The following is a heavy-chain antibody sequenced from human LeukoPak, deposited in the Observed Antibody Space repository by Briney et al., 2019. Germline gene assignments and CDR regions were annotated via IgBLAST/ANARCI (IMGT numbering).Heavy chain of an antibody. Sequence: SETLSLTCTVSGGSISSGSYYWSWIRQPAGKGLEWIGRIYTSGSTNYNPSLKSRVTISVDTSKNQFSLKLSSVTAADTAVYYCAGHQGYYYGMDVWGQGTTVTVSS. J-gene: IGHJ6*02. V-gene: IGHV4-61*02. CDR3: AGHQGYYYGMDV. CDR1: GGSISSGSYY. CDR2: IYTSGST.